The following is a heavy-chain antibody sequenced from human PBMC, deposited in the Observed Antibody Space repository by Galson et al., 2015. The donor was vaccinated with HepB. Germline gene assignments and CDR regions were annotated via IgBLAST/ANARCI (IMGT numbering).Heavy chain of an antibody. V-gene: IGHV2-26*01. CDR3: ARTREWDQNWFDP. D-gene: IGHD1-26*01. Sequence: PALVKPTQTLTLICTVSGFSLNNDRMGVSWIRQPPGRALEWLAHIFSSGDKSYSTSLKTRLTIFKDNSKSQVVLMMTNLDPVDTATYFCARTREWDQNWFDPWGQGTLVTVSS. J-gene: IGHJ5*02. CDR2: IFSSGDK. CDR1: GFSLNNDRMG.